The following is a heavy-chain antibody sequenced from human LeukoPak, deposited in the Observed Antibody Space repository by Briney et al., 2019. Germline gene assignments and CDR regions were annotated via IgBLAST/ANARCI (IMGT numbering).Heavy chain of an antibody. CDR2: ISGSGSST. CDR3: AKDLPTARPYYFDY. CDR1: GFTFSSYA. Sequence: PGGSLRLSCAASGFTFSSYAMRWVRQAPGKGLEWVSSISGSGSSTYYADSVKGRFTISRDNSKNTLYLQMNSLRGEDTAVYYCAKDLPTARPYYFDYWGQGALVTVSS. D-gene: IGHD6-6*01. V-gene: IGHV3-23*01. J-gene: IGHJ4*02.